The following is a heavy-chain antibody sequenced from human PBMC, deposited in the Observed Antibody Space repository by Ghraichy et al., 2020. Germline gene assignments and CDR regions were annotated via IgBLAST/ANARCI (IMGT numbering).Heavy chain of an antibody. CDR1: GGTFSSYA. D-gene: IGHD1-1*01. V-gene: IGHV1-69*13. J-gene: IGHJ3*02. CDR3: ARDMGYGLEPVGPDAFDI. CDR2: IIPIFGTA. Sequence: SVKVSCKASGGTFSSYAISWVRQAPGQGLEWMGGIIPIFGTANYAQKFQGRVTITADESTSTAYMELSSLRSEDTAVYYCARDMGYGLEPVGPDAFDIWGQGTMVTVSS.